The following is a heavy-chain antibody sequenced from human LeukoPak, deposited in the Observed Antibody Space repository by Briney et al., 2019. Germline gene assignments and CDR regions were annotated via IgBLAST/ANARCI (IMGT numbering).Heavy chain of an antibody. D-gene: IGHD6-13*01. CDR3: ARDRRQQPLPYFDY. CDR1: GDSVSSNSAA. J-gene: IGHJ4*02. V-gene: IGHV6-1*01. CDR2: AYYRSKWYN. Sequence: SQTLSLTCAISGDSVSSNSAAWNWIRQSPSRGLEWLGRAYYRSKWYNDYAVSVKSRITINPDTSKNQFSLQLNSVTPEDTAVYYRARDRRQQPLPYFDYWGQETLVTVSS.